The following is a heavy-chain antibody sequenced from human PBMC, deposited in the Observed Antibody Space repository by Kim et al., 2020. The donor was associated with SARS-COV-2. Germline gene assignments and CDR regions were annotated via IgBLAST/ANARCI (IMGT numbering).Heavy chain of an antibody. D-gene: IGHD3-10*01. CDR3: ANFGYGSGSYSVYGMDV. V-gene: IGHV3-30*18. CDR2: ISYDGSNK. CDR1: GFTFSSYG. J-gene: IGHJ6*02. Sequence: GGSLRLSCAASGFTFSSYGMHWVRQAPGKGLEWVAVISYDGSNKYYADSVKGRFTISRDNSKSTLYLQMNSLRVEDTAVYYCANFGYGSGSYSVYGMDVWGQGTTVTVSS.